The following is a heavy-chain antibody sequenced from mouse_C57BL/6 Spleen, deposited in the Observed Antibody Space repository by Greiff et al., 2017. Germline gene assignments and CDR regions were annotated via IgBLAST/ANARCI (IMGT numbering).Heavy chain of an antibody. CDR3: TRGGYYGSSLYYYAMGD. CDR1: GYTFTDYE. J-gene: IGHJ4*01. Sequence: VQLQQSGAELVRPGASVTLSCKASGYTFTDYEMHWVKQTPVHGLEWIGAIDPETGGTAYNQKFKGKAILTADKSSSTAYMALRSLTSEDSAVYYCTRGGYYGSSLYYYAMGDWGQGTSVTVSS. CDR2: IDPETGGT. D-gene: IGHD1-1*01. V-gene: IGHV1-15*01.